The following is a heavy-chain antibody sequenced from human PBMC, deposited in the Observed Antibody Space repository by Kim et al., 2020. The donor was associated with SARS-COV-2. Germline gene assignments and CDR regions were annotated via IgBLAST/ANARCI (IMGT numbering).Heavy chain of an antibody. Sequence: SQTLSLTCAISGDSVSSNSAAWNWIRQSPSRGLEWLGRTYYRSKWYNDYAVSVKSRITINPDTSKNQFSLQLNPVTPEDTAVYYCARDLWDSSSWYTDYYGMDVWGQGTTVTVSS. CDR3: ARDLWDSSSWYTDYYGMDV. CDR1: GDSVSSNSAA. V-gene: IGHV6-1*01. D-gene: IGHD6-13*01. CDR2: TYYRSKWYN. J-gene: IGHJ6*02.